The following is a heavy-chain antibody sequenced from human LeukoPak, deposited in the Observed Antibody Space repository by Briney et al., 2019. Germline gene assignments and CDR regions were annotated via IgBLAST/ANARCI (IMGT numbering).Heavy chain of an antibody. CDR1: GFTFSSYG. V-gene: IGHV3-30*18. Sequence: PGRSLRLSCAASGFTFSSYGMHWVRQAPGKGLEWVAVISYDGSNKYYADSVKGRFTISRDNSKNTLYLQMNSLRAGDTAVYYCAKAFDGDYDDWGQGTLVTVSS. D-gene: IGHD4-17*01. CDR2: ISYDGSNK. CDR3: AKAFDGDYDD. J-gene: IGHJ4*02.